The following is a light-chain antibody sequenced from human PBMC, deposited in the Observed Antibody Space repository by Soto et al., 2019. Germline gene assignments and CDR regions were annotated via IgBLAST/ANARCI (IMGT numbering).Light chain of an antibody. CDR1: QSVGPN. Sequence: VMTQSPGTLSMSRGERATLSCRASQSVGPNLAWYQQRPGQSPRLLMYGASTGATGIPARFSGSGSGTEFTLTISILQSEEFAIYYCQQYNDWTWTFGQGTKVDIK. CDR3: QQYNDWTWT. J-gene: IGKJ1*01. V-gene: IGKV3D-15*01. CDR2: GAS.